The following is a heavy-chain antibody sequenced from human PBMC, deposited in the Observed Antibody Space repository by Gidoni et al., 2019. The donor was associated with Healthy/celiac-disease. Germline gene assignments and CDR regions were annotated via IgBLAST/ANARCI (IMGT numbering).Heavy chain of an antibody. CDR1: GGSISSGGYS. CDR3: ARAARDYDFWSGYYFDY. CDR2: IYHSGST. Sequence: QLQLQESGSGLVKPSQTLSLTCAVSGGSISSGGYSWSWIRQPPGKGLEWIGYIYHSGSTYYNPSLKSRVTISVDRSKNQFSLKLSSVTAADTAVYYCARAARDYDFWSGYYFDYWGQGTLVTVSS. D-gene: IGHD3-3*01. V-gene: IGHV4-30-2*01. J-gene: IGHJ4*02.